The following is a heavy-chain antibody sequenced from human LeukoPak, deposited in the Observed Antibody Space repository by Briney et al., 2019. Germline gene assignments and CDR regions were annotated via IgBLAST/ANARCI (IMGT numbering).Heavy chain of an antibody. J-gene: IGHJ4*02. CDR3: ARDRDYDSSGYYAY. Sequence: GGSQRLSCAASGFTFSSYGMHWVRQAPGKGLEWVAVIWYDGSNKYYADSVKGRFTISRDNSKNTLYLQMNSLRAEDTAVYYCARDRDYDSSGYYAYWGQGTLVTVSS. CDR1: GFTFSSYG. D-gene: IGHD3-22*01. CDR2: IWYDGSNK. V-gene: IGHV3-33*01.